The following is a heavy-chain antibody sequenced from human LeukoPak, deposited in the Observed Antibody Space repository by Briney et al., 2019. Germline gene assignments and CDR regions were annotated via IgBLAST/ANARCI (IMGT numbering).Heavy chain of an antibody. Sequence: ASVKVSCKASGDTFSSYPISWVRQAPGQGLEWMGGILPVFGTVYYAQKFQGRVTITADESTSTAYMELSSLRSEDTAVYYCARDHYYDSSGYYVSWGQGTLVTVSS. CDR1: GDTFSSYP. CDR3: ARDHYYDSSGYYVS. V-gene: IGHV1-69*13. J-gene: IGHJ5*02. CDR2: ILPVFGTV. D-gene: IGHD3-22*01.